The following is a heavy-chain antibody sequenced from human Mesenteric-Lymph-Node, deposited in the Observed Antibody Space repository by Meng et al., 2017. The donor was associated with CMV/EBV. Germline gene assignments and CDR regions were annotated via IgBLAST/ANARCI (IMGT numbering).Heavy chain of an antibody. Sequence: GESLKISCAASEFTFSTYAMHWVRQAPGKGLEWVAVISYDGSNKYYADSVKGRFTISRDNSKNTLYLQLDSLRAEDTAVYYCARGHGLRDSGYYFLLSDWGQGTLVTVSS. D-gene: IGHD3-22*01. V-gene: IGHV3-30*04. CDR2: ISYDGSNK. CDR1: EFTFSTYA. CDR3: ARGHGLRDSGYYFLLSD. J-gene: IGHJ4*02.